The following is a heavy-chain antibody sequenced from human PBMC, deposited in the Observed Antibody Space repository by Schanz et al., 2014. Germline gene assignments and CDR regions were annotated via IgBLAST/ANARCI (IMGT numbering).Heavy chain of an antibody. CDR3: AKVAPAATYRDS. Sequence: QVQLVESGGGLVKPGGSLRLSCVASGFSFSDYHMTWIRQAPGKGLEWVSDISDSGDSTHYADSVKGRFTISRDNAKNSLFLQMNSLSAEDTAVYYCAKVAPAATYRDSWGLGTLVTVSS. V-gene: IGHV3-11*01. D-gene: IGHD2-2*01. CDR2: ISDSGDST. CDR1: GFSFSDYH. J-gene: IGHJ4*02.